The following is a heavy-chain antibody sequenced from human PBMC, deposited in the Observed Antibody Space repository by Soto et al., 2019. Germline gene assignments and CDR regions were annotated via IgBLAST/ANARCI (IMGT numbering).Heavy chain of an antibody. Sequence: GGSLRLSCAASGFTFSSYSMNWVRQAPGKGLEWVSYISSSSSTIYYADSVKGRFTISRDNAKNSLYLQMNSLRDEDTAVYYCARGGMTEKIYYYYGMDVWGQGTTVTVSS. D-gene: IGHD1-26*01. CDR2: ISSSSSTI. CDR1: GFTFSSYS. CDR3: ARGGMTEKIYYYYGMDV. V-gene: IGHV3-48*02. J-gene: IGHJ6*02.